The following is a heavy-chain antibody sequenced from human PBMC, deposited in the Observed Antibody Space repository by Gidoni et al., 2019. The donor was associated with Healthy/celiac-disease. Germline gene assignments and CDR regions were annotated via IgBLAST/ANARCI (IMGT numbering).Heavy chain of an antibody. CDR1: GFTFSSYG. CDR3: AKEISSGWYPFDY. CDR2: ISYDGSNK. D-gene: IGHD6-19*01. V-gene: IGHV3-30*18. J-gene: IGHJ4*02. Sequence: QVQLVESGGGVVQPGRSLRLSCAASGFTFSSYGMHWVRQAPGKGLEWVAVISYDGSNKYYADSVKGRFTISRDNSKNTLYLQMNSLRAEDTAVYYCAKEISSGWYPFDYWGQGTLVTVSS.